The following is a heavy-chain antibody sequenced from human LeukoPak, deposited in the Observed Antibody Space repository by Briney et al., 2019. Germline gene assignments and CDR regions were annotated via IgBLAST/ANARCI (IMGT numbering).Heavy chain of an antibody. CDR3: AREVLRYFDWTGYYYYMDV. V-gene: IGHV4-4*07. Sequence: PSETLSLTCTVSGGSISSYYWSWIRQPAGKGLEWIGRIYTSGSTNYNPSLKSRVTMSVDTSKNQFPLKLSSVTAADTAVYYCAREVLRYFDWTGYYYYMDVWGKGTTVTISS. J-gene: IGHJ6*03. CDR2: IYTSGST. D-gene: IGHD3-9*01. CDR1: GGSISSYY.